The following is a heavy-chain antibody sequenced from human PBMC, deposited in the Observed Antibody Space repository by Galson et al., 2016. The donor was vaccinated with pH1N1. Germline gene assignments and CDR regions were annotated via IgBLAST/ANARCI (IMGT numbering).Heavy chain of an antibody. J-gene: IGHJ3*02. D-gene: IGHD6-13*01. CDR1: GGTFSSYT. Sequence: SCKASGGTFSSYTINWVRQAPGQGLEWMGRILPILGIANYAQKFQGRVTITADKSTSTAYMEVISLRSDDTAVCYCARSAAAVGNAFDMWGQGTKVTVSS. CDR2: ILPILGIA. V-gene: IGHV1-69*02. CDR3: ARSAAAVGNAFDM.